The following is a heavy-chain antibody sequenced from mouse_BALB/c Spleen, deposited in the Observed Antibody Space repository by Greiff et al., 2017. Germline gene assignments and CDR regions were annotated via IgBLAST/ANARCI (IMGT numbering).Heavy chain of an antibody. D-gene: IGHD4-1*01. CDR1: GFTFSDYY. CDR3: ARDSTGTRRTWFAY. CDR2: ISDGGSYT. V-gene: IGHV5-4*02. J-gene: IGHJ3*01. Sequence: EVQVVESGGGLVQPGGSLKLSCAASGFTFSDYYMYWVRQTPEKRLEWVATISDGGSYTYYPDSVKGRFTISRDNAKNNLYLQMSSLKSEDTAMYYCARDSTGTRRTWFAYWGQGTLVTVSA.